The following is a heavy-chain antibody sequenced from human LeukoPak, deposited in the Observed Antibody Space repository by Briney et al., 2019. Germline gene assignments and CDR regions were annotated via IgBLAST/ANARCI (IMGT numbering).Heavy chain of an antibody. V-gene: IGHV1-8*01. CDR1: GYTFTSYD. J-gene: IGHJ4*02. CDR3: ARDRIWFGELNYYFDY. CDR2: MNPNSGNT. D-gene: IGHD3-10*01. Sequence: GSVKVSCKASGYTFTSYDINWVRQATGQGLEWMGWMNPNSGNTGYAQKFQGRVTITRDTSASTAYMELSSLRSEGTAVYYCARDRIWFGELNYYFDYWGQGTLVTVSS.